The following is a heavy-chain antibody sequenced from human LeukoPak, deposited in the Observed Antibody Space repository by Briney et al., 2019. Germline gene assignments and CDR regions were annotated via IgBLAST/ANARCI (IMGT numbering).Heavy chain of an antibody. CDR2: ICDNGNT. Sequence: SETLSLTCTFSGGSFSPAHWSWIRQPPGKGLEWIGVICDNGNTDYNPSLKSRVTISVDTSKSQFSLKLSSLAAADTAVYYCATGKDPYKTGHWGQGTLVTVSS. V-gene: IGHV4-59*01. CDR1: GGSFSPAH. CDR3: ATGKDPYKTGH. J-gene: IGHJ4*02. D-gene: IGHD1-14*01.